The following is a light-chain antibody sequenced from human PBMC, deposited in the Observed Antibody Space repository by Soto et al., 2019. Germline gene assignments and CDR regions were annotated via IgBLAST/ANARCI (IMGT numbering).Light chain of an antibody. V-gene: IGKV3-11*01. J-gene: IGKJ4*01. CDR2: DAS. CDR1: QSINIF. CDR3: QQRNSFPLT. Sequence: EILLTQSPASLSLSAGERATLSCRASQSINIFLAWYQQKPGKAPRLLIYDASKRDTGVPSRFSGSGSGTEFTVTISSLEPEDFAVYYCQQRNSFPLTFGGGTTVEIK.